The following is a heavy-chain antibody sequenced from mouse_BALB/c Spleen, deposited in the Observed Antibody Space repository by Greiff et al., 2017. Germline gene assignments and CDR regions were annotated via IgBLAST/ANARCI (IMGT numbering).Heavy chain of an antibody. CDR2: INPGSGGT. CDR1: GYAFTNYL. J-gene: IGHJ4*01. Sequence: VQLQQSGAELVRPGTSVKVSCKASGYAFTNYLIEWVKQRPGQGLEWIGVINPGSGGTNYNEKFKGKATLTADKSSSTAYMQLSSLTSDDSAVYFCARKTTACAMDYWGQGTSVTVSS. CDR3: ARKTTACAMDY. D-gene: IGHD1-2*01. V-gene: IGHV1-54*01.